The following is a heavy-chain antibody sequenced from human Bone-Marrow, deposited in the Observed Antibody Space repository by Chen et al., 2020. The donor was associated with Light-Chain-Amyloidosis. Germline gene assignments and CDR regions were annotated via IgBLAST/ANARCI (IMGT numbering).Heavy chain of an antibody. Sequence: QVQLQQWGAGLLKPSETLSLTCAVYGGSFSGYYWSWIRQPPGKGLEWIGEINHSGSTNYNPSLKSRVTISVDTSKNQFSLKLSSVTAADTAVYYCARGVEDGYCSGGSCYHLNYYYYGMDVWGQGTTVTVSS. D-gene: IGHD2-15*01. CDR2: INHSGST. J-gene: IGHJ6*02. CDR1: GGSFSGYY. V-gene: IGHV4-34*01. CDR3: ARGVEDGYCSGGSCYHLNYYYYGMDV.